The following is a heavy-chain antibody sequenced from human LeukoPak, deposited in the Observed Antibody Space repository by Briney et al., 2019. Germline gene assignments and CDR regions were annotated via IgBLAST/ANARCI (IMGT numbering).Heavy chain of an antibody. CDR1: GGSISSSNW. J-gene: IGHJ6*02. D-gene: IGHD4-17*01. Sequence: SETLSLTCAVSGGSISSSNWWSWVRQPPGKGLEWIGEIYHSGSTNYNPSLKSRVTISVDKSKNQFSLKLSSVTAADTAVYYCARVIVDYGDHYGMDVWGQGTTVTVSS. CDR2: IYHSGST. CDR3: ARVIVDYGDHYGMDV. V-gene: IGHV4-4*02.